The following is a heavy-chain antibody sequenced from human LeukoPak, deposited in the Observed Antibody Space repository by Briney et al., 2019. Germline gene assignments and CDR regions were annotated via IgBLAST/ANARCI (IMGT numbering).Heavy chain of an antibody. Sequence: PGGSLRLSCAASGFTFSSYSMNWVRQAPGKGLEWVANIKEDGSEKYYVDSVKGRFTITRDNAKNSLYLQMNSLRVEDTAVYYCARDPSSLRDSYDYWGQGTLVIVSS. V-gene: IGHV3-7*01. J-gene: IGHJ4*02. CDR1: GFTFSSYS. CDR3: ARDPSSLRDSYDY. CDR2: IKEDGSEK.